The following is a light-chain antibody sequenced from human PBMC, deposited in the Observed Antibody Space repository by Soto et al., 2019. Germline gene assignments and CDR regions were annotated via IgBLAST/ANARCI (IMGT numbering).Light chain of an antibody. V-gene: IGLV2-8*01. CDR3: TSYTGDDFTFF. Sequence: QSALTQPPSASGSLGQSVTISCTGTSSDIGTYDYVSWYQQHPGRAPKLIIFEVSKRPLGVPDRFSGSKSGNTASLIVSGLQPDDEAEYHCTSYTGDDFTFFFGTGTKLTVL. CDR1: SSDIGTYDY. CDR2: EVS. J-gene: IGLJ1*01.